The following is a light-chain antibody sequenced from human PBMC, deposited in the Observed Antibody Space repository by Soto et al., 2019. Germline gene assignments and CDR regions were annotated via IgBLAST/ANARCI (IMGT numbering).Light chain of an antibody. J-gene: IGKJ5*01. CDR2: DAS. CDR3: QQYDNLLPIP. CDR1: QDISKN. Sequence: IQMTQSPSSLSASVGDRVTITCQASQDISKNLNWYQQKPGKAPKLLIYDASSLQTGVPSRFIGSGSATHFTFTISSLQPEDVATYYCQQYDNLLPIPFGQGTRLEIK. V-gene: IGKV1-33*01.